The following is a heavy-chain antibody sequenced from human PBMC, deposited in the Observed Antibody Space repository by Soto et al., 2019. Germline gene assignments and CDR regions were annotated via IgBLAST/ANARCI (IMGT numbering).Heavy chain of an antibody. V-gene: IGHV1-18*01. CDR3: ARDVLRFLEWLSPFDY. CDR2: ISAYNGNT. Sequence: GASVKVSCKASGYTFTSYGISWVRQAPGQGLEWMGWISAYNGNTNYAQKLQGRVTMTTDTSTSTAYMELRSLRSDDTAVYYCARDVLRFLEWLSPFDYWGQGTLVTVSS. J-gene: IGHJ4*02. D-gene: IGHD3-3*01. CDR1: GYTFTSYG.